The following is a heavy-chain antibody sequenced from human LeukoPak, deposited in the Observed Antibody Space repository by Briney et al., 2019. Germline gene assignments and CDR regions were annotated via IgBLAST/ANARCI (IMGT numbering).Heavy chain of an antibody. CDR3: ARVGRGLYSMDV. CDR1: GFTFSIHG. Sequence: GGSLRLSCAASGFTFSIHGMNWVRQPPGKGLEWVSYIINSGGTIYYADSVQGRFTIPRDNAKNSLYLQMNSLRDEDTAVYYCARVGRGLYSMDVWGQGTTVTVSS. V-gene: IGHV3-48*02. CDR2: IINSGGTI. J-gene: IGHJ6*02. D-gene: IGHD3-10*01.